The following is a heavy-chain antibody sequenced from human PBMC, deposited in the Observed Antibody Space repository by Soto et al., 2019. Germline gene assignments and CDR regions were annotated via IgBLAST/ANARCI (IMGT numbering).Heavy chain of an antibody. CDR3: VRVVAIPGYPDN. Sequence: ASVKGSCKAAGYGFTSDGSSWVRQAPGQGLEWMGWINAYNGNTNYAQKFQGRVTITADESTSTVYMELSSLRSDDTAGYYCVRVVAIPGYPDNWGQGTLATVSS. D-gene: IGHD5-12*01. V-gene: IGHV1-18*01. J-gene: IGHJ4*02. CDR2: INAYNGNT. CDR1: GYGFTSDG.